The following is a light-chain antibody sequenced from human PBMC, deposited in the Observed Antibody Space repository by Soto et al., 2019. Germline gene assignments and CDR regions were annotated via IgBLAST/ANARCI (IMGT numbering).Light chain of an antibody. J-gene: IGKJ4*01. CDR3: QQSDSTFLT. Sequence: DIQMTQSPSSLSASVGDRVTITCRASQSISIYLNWYQQKPGKAPKLLIYAASSLQSGVPSRFSGSGSGTDFTLTISSLQPEDFATYYCQQSDSTFLTFGGGTKVEIK. CDR1: QSISIY. CDR2: AAS. V-gene: IGKV1-39*01.